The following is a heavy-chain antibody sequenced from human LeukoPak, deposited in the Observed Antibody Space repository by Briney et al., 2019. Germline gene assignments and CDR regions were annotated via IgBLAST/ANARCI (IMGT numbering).Heavy chain of an antibody. J-gene: IGHJ3*02. Sequence: PGVSLRLSCAASGFTFSSYSMNWVRQAPGKGLEWVSSISSSSSYIYYADAVKGRFTISRDNAKNSLYLQMNSLRAEDTAVYYCARELSDSEFYDAFDIWGQGTMVTVSS. CDR1: GFTFSSYS. CDR3: ARELSDSEFYDAFDI. CDR2: ISSSSSYI. V-gene: IGHV3-21*01. D-gene: IGHD3-10*01.